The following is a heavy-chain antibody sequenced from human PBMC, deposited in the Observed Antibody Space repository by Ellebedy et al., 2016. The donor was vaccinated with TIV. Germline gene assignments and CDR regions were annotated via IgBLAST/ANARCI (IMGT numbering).Heavy chain of an antibody. D-gene: IGHD5-18*01. CDR2: INHSGST. CDR3: ARLWTLYGMDV. J-gene: IGHJ6*02. V-gene: IGHV4-34*01. CDR1: GESFSTHY. Sequence: MPSETLSLTCAVYGESFSTHYWSWIRQTPGKGLEWIAEINHSGSTNYMPSLKSRVTISVETSKNQFSLNLTSVTAADTAVYYCARLWTLYGMDVWGQGTTVTVSS.